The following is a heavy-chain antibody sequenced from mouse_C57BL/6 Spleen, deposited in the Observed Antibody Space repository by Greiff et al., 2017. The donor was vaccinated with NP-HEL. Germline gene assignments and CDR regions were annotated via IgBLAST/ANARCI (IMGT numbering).Heavy chain of an antibody. CDR3: ASYYGSSLYAMDY. J-gene: IGHJ4*01. CDR2: IWSGGST. Sequence: QVQLQQSGPGLVQPSQSLSITCTVSGFSLTSYGVHWVRQSPGKGLEWLGVIWSGGSTDYNAAFISRLSISKDNSKSKVFFKMNSLQADDTAIYYCASYYGSSLYAMDYWGQGTSVTVSS. CDR1: GFSLTSYG. V-gene: IGHV2-2*01. D-gene: IGHD1-1*01.